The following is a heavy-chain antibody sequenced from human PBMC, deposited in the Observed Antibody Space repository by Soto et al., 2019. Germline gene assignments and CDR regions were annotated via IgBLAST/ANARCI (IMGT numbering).Heavy chain of an antibody. J-gene: IGHJ4*02. CDR3: ARAPLTAYCSSTSCSTFLDY. D-gene: IGHD2-2*02. V-gene: IGHV1-18*01. Sequence: QVQLVQSGAEVKKPGASVKVSCKASGYTFTSYGISWVRQAPGQGLEWMGWISAYNGNTNYAQKLQGRVTMTTDTSTSTAYMELRSLRSDDTAVYCCARAPLTAYCSSTSCSTFLDYWGQGTLVTVSS. CDR2: ISAYNGNT. CDR1: GYTFTSYG.